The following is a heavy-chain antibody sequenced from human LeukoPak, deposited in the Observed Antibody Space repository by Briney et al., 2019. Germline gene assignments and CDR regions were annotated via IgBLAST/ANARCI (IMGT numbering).Heavy chain of an antibody. Sequence: ASVNVSSVAPVDTSSIYTICRVRQAPRQGVEWMGRIIPILGVTNYAQTLQGRVTLTADKSTSTAYMELSRLSSEETAVYYCARDRDTAMASYYFDYWGQGTLVTVST. D-gene: IGHD5-18*01. CDR3: ARDRDTAMASYYFDY. CDR1: VDTSSIYT. V-gene: IGHV1-69*04. J-gene: IGHJ4*02. CDR2: IIPILGVT.